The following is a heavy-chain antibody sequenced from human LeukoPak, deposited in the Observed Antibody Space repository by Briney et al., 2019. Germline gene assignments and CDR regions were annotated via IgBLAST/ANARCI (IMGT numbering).Heavy chain of an antibody. CDR3: ATGKGSTVTTPFDY. CDR1: GFTFDDYA. CDR2: ISWNSGSI. J-gene: IGHJ4*02. Sequence: GGSLRLSCAASGFTFDDYAMHWVRQAPGKGLEWVSGISWNSGSIGYADSVKGRFTISRDNAKNSLYLQMNSLRAEDTALFYCATGKGSTVTTPFDYWGQGTLVTVSS. V-gene: IGHV3-9*01. D-gene: IGHD4-17*01.